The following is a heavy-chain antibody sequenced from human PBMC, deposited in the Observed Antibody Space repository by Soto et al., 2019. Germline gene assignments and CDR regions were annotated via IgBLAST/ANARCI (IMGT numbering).Heavy chain of an antibody. Sequence: ESLKISCKGSGYSCTSYWIGWVRQMPGKGLEWMCIIYHCDSDTRYSPSFQGQVTISADKSISTAYLQWRSLKASDTAMYYCARRLERNWLDPWGQGTLDTVSS. CDR1: GYSCTSYW. D-gene: IGHD1-1*01. CDR2: IYHCDSDT. J-gene: IGHJ5*02. CDR3: ARRLERNWLDP. V-gene: IGHV5-51*01.